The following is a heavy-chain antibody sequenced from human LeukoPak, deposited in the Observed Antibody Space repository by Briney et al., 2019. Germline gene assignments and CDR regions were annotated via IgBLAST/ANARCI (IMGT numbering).Heavy chain of an antibody. CDR1: GFTFSSYA. D-gene: IGHD5-18*01. V-gene: IGHV3-64*01. CDR2: ISSNGGST. Sequence: PGGSLRLSCAASGFTFSSYAMHWVRQAPGKGLEYVSAISSNGGSTYYANSVKGRFTISRDNSKNTLYLQMGSLRAEDMAVYYCAKVGIQLWLRVFDYWGQGTLVTVSS. CDR3: AKVGIQLWLRVFDY. J-gene: IGHJ4*02.